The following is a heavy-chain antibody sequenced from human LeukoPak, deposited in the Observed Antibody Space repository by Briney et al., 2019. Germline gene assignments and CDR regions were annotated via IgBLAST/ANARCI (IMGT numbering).Heavy chain of an antibody. D-gene: IGHD3-10*01. CDR1: GGSISNYY. J-gene: IGHJ5*02. V-gene: IGHV4-4*07. CDR3: ARDSGTTGEVKFDP. Sequence: KSSETLSLTCTVSGGSISNYYLSWIRQPAGKGLEWIGRIYSRVTTYNPSLKSRVTTSADTSRNHVSLTLNSVTAADTAVYYCARDSGTTGEVKFDPWGQGTLVTVSS. CDR2: IYSRVT.